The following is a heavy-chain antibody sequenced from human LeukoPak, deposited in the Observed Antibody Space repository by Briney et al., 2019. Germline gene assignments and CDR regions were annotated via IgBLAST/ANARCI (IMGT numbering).Heavy chain of an antibody. V-gene: IGHV4-34*01. Sequence: PSETLSLTCAVYGGSFSGYYWSWIRQPPEKGLEWIGEINHSGSTNYNPSLKSRVTISVDTSKNQFSLELSSVTAADTAVYYCARGQSVVVPAAERYYYYYMDVWGKGTTVTVSS. J-gene: IGHJ6*03. CDR3: ARGQSVVVPAAERYYYYYMDV. CDR2: INHSGST. D-gene: IGHD2-2*01. CDR1: GGSFSGYY.